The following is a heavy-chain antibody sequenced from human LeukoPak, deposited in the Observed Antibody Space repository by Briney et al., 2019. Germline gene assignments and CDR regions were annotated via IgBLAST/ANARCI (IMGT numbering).Heavy chain of an antibody. D-gene: IGHD2-21*02. CDR1: GFTFSDYA. V-gene: IGHV3-23*01. J-gene: IGHJ4*02. CDR3: AKGVCGGDCYRESYFDY. CDR2: ISGSGGST. Sequence: GGSLRLSCAASGFTFSDYAMSWVRQAPGKGLEWVSAISGSGGSTYYADSVKGRFTISRDNSKNTLYLQMNSLRAEDTAVYYCAKGVCGGDCYRESYFDYWGQGTLVTVSS.